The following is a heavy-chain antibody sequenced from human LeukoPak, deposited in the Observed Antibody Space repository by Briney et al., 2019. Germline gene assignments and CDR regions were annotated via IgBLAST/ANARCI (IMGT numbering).Heavy chain of an antibody. Sequence: GGSLRLSCAASGFPFSSYRMNWVRQAPGKGLEWVSCITSSGSTIYYADSVKGRFTISRDNAKNSLYLQMNSLRAEDTAVYYCARGGGDWPMDVWGKGTTVTISS. CDR1: GFPFSSYR. D-gene: IGHD2-21*02. V-gene: IGHV3-48*03. CDR3: ARGGGDWPMDV. CDR2: ITSSGSTI. J-gene: IGHJ6*04.